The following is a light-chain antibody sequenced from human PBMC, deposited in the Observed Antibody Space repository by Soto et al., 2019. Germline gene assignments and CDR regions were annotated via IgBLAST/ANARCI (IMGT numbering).Light chain of an antibody. CDR3: SSYTSSSTWV. J-gene: IGLJ2*01. CDR1: TTDVGAYNY. Sequence: QSALTQPASVSGSPGQSITIPCTGTTTDVGAYNYVSWYQQHPGKAPKLLIYEVSNRPSGVSDRFSGSKSGNTASLTISGLQAEDEADYYCSSYTSSSTWVFGGGTKLTVL. V-gene: IGLV2-14*01. CDR2: EVS.